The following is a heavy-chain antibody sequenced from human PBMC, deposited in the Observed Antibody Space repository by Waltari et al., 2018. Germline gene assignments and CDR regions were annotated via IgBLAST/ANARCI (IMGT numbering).Heavy chain of an antibody. J-gene: IGHJ4*02. CDR1: GFMFSGYW. V-gene: IGHV3-74*01. D-gene: IGHD6-19*01. Sequence: EVQLVQSGGGSVQPGGSLRLSCAASGFMFSGYWMHGVRQTQGKGLEWVARRTHEGGAANHADSVRGRFTISRDNDKRTLYLQMNSLRAEDTAVYYCARVCVTGWGAMGYWGQGTLVTVSS. CDR3: ARVCVTGWGAMGY. CDR2: RTHEGGAA.